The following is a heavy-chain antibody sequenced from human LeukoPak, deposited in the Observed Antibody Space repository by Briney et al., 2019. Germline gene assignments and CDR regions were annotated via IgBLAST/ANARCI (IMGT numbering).Heavy chain of an antibody. J-gene: IGHJ5*02. CDR3: ARDRDSDFEWGPYDP. CDR1: GESVSSNSAS. Sequence: SQTLSLTCAISGESVSSNSASWNWFRQSPSRGLEWLGRTYYRSRWSNDYAPSVESRITINADTSRNQFSLRLHSVTPEDTALYFCARDRDSDFEWGPYDPWGQGTLVIVSS. V-gene: IGHV6-1*01. D-gene: IGHD4-11*01. CDR2: TYYRSRWSN.